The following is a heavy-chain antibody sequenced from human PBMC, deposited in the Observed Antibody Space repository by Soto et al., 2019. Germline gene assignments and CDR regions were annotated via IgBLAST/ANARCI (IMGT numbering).Heavy chain of an antibody. V-gene: IGHV3-33*01. CDR1: GFKLRNYA. D-gene: IGHD3-16*01. CDR3: ASAHSMLLIDRFHA. Sequence: QVQLVESGGGVVQPGKSLRLSCTASGFKLRNYAIHWVRQAPGKGLEWLAVIWFDGSKKYYADSVKGRFTISRDNSKDTLYLQMSSLTAADTGFFYCASAHSMLLIDRFHAWVQGTLVTVAS. J-gene: IGHJ5*02. CDR2: IWFDGSKK.